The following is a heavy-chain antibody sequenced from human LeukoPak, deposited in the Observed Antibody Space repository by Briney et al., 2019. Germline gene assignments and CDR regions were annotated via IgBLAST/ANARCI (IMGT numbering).Heavy chain of an antibody. CDR1: AFTFNDYG. Sequence: SVRLSAATSAFTFNDYGIYWVRQAPGKGREWVSGISWDSRSIAYADSVKGRFTISRANANNSLYLQINSLRAEDTALYYCAKDSDYFDHTVLLDYWGQGTLVTVSS. CDR3: AKDSDYFDHTVLLDY. J-gene: IGHJ4*02. V-gene: IGHV3-9*01. D-gene: IGHD3-22*01. CDR2: ISWDSRSI.